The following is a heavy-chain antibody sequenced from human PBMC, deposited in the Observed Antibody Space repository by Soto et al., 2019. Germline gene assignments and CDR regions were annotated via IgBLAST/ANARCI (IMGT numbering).Heavy chain of an antibody. Sequence: ASVKVSCKASGYTFTTYTIQWVRQAPGQRLEWMGWINAGNGETKYSQNFQGRVTITRDTSASTAYMELSSLRSGDTAVYYCARSTTSCYSLCWFDPWGQGTLVTVSS. CDR2: INAGNGET. D-gene: IGHD2-2*02. V-gene: IGHV1-3*01. CDR3: ARSTTSCYSLCWFDP. CDR1: GYTFTTYT. J-gene: IGHJ5*02.